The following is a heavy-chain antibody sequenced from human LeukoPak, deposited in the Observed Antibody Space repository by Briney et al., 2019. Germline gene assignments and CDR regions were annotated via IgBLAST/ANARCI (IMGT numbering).Heavy chain of an antibody. CDR3: ARTTYDSSGDLDAFDI. J-gene: IGHJ3*02. CDR2: IIPIFGTA. CDR1: GGTFSSYA. D-gene: IGHD3-22*01. Sequence: SVKVSCKASGGTFSSYAISWVRQAPGQGLEWMGGIIPIFGTANYAQKFQGRVTITTDESTSTAHMELSSLRSEDTAVYYCARTTYDSSGDLDAFDIWGQGTMVTVSS. V-gene: IGHV1-69*05.